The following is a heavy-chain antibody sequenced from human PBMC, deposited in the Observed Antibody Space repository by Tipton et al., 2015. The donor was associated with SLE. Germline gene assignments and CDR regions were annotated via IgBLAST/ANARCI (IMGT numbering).Heavy chain of an antibody. CDR3: AREGYYYDSGGYYPYFDY. V-gene: IGHV3-11*04. Sequence: LSLTCTVSGGSISSSSYYWGWIRQPPGKGLEWVSYISGSGGTIFYADSVKGRFTISRDNAKNSLYLQMNTLRADDTAVYYCAREGYYYDSGGYYPYFDYRGRGTLVTVSS. CDR2: ISGSGGTI. CDR1: GGSISSSSYY. J-gene: IGHJ4*02. D-gene: IGHD3-22*01.